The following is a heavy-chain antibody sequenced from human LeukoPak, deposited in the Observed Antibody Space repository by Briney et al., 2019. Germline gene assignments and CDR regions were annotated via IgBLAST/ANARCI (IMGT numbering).Heavy chain of an antibody. Sequence: PGGSLRLSCAASGFTFSSYAMNWVRQAPGKGLEWVSVISGSGGRTYYADSVKGRFTISRDNSKNTLYLQMNSLRAEDTAVYYCAKDRSRDYYDSSGYVDFQYWGQGTLVTVSS. J-gene: IGHJ1*01. V-gene: IGHV3-23*01. D-gene: IGHD3-22*01. CDR1: GFTFSSYA. CDR2: ISGSGGRT. CDR3: AKDRSRDYYDSSGYVDFQY.